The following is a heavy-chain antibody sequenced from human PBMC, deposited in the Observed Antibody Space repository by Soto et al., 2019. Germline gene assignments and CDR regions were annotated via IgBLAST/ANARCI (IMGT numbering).Heavy chain of an antibody. J-gene: IGHJ6*02. CDR2: INPSGGST. Sequence: GASVKVSCKASGYTFTSYYLHWVRQAPGQGLEWMGIINPSGGSTSYAQKFQGRVTMTRDTSTSTVYMELSSLRSEDTAVYYCARDILRYDNSGYWGTVYYYVIDVFGQGTTVPVSS. V-gene: IGHV1-46*01. CDR1: GYTFTSYY. CDR3: ARDILRYDNSGYWGTVYYYVIDV. D-gene: IGHD3-22*01.